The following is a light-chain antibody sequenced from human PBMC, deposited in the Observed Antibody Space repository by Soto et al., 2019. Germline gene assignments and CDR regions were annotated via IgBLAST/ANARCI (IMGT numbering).Light chain of an antibody. V-gene: IGKV3-20*01. CDR3: QQYGSSPTWT. Sequence: EIVLTQYPGTLSLSPGERATLSCRASQSVSSSYLAWYQQKPGQAPRLLIYGASSRATGIPDRFSGSGSGTDFTLTISRLEPEDFAVYYCQQYGSSPTWTFGQGTKVDI. J-gene: IGKJ1*01. CDR2: GAS. CDR1: QSVSSSY.